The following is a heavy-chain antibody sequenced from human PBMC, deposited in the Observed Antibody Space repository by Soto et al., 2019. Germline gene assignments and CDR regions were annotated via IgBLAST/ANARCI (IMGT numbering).Heavy chain of an antibody. CDR3: ARELDHDAFDI. V-gene: IGHV4-39*02. CDR1: GGSISSSSYY. J-gene: IGHJ3*02. D-gene: IGHD1-1*01. Sequence: SETLSLTCTVSGGSISSSSYYWGWIRQPPGKGLEWIGSIYYSGSTYYNPSLKSRVTISVDTSKNQFSLKLSSVTAADTAVYYCARELDHDAFDIWGQGTMVTVSS. CDR2: IYYSGST.